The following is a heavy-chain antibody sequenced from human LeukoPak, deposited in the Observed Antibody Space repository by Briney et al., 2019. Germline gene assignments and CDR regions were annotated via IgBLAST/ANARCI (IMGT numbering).Heavy chain of an antibody. V-gene: IGHV4-59*01. CDR3: ARVRYCSTNRCYDREFDN. Sequence: SETLSLTCTVSGGSISNYYWSWIRQPPGKGLEWIGYIYYSGNTNYNPSLKSRVTISVDTSKNQFPLKLNSVTAADTAVYYCARVRYCSTNRCYDREFDNWGQGTLVTVSS. D-gene: IGHD2-2*01. J-gene: IGHJ4*02. CDR1: GGSISNYY. CDR2: IYYSGNT.